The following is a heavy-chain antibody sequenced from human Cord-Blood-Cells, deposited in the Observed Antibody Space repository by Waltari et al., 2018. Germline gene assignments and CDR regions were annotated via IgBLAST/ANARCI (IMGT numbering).Heavy chain of an antibody. D-gene: IGHD3-3*01. Sequence: QVQLVQSGAEVKKPGSSVKVSCKASGGTFSSYAISSVGQAPGQGLEWMGVIIPIFGTANYAQQFQGRVTITADESTSTAYMELSSLRSEDTAVYYCARGDFGVVISFDYWGQGTLVTVSS. CDR2: IIPIFGTA. CDR1: GGTFSSYA. CDR3: ARGDFGVVISFDY. V-gene: IGHV1-69*01. J-gene: IGHJ4*02.